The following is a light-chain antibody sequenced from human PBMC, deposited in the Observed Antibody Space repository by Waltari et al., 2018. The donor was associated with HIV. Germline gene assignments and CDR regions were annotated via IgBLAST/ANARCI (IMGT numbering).Light chain of an antibody. Sequence: DIVMTQSPDSLAVSLGDRATINCKSSQSVLYSSNSKNYLAWYQQKPGQPPKLLLYWASTRESGVPDRFSGSGSGTDFTLTISSLQAEDVAVYFCQQYYRTPHTFGQGTKLEIK. CDR3: QQYYRTPHT. V-gene: IGKV4-1*01. CDR1: QSVLYSSNSKNY. J-gene: IGKJ2*01. CDR2: WAS.